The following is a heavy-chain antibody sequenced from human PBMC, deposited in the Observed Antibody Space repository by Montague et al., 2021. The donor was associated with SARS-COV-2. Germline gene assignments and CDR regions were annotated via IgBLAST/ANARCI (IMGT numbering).Heavy chain of an antibody. Sequence: SETLSLTCIVSGYSISSGYYWDWVRQTPGKGLEWLGSIEYSVSTYCNPSLKTRVTMSLDTSKNQFSLKLTSVTAADTALYYCARDITLGMDVWGRGTTVTVSS. CDR1: GYSISSGYY. V-gene: IGHV4-38-2*02. CDR2: IEYSVST. J-gene: IGHJ6*02. CDR3: ARDITLGMDV.